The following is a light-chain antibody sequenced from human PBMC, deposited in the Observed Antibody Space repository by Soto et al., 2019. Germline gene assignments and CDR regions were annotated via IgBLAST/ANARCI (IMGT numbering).Light chain of an antibody. Sequence: QSFLTQPASVAGSPGQSITISCTGTSSDVGGYNYVSWYQQHPGKAPKLMIYEVSNRPSGVSNRFSGSKSGNTASLTISGLQAEDEADYYGSSYTSCSTRASYVFGNGTKGTFL. CDR1: SSDVGGYNY. CDR2: EVS. J-gene: IGLJ1*01. V-gene: IGLV2-14*01. CDR3: SSYTSCSTRASYV.